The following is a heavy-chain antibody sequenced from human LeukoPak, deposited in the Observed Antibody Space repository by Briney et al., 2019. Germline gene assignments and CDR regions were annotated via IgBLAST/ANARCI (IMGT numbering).Heavy chain of an antibody. CDR1: GGSISSYY. J-gene: IGHJ4*02. V-gene: IGHV4-59*01. D-gene: IGHD7-27*01. Sequence: SETLSLTCTVSGGSISSYYWSWIRQPPGKGLEWIGYIYYSGSTNYNPSLKSRVTISVDTSKNQFSLKLSSVTAADTAVYYCARDLRLGISFFDYWGQGTLVTVSS. CDR2: IYYSGST. CDR3: ARDLRLGISFFDY.